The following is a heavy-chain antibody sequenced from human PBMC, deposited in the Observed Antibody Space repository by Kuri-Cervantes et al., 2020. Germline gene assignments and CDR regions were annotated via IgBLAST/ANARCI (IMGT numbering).Heavy chain of an antibody. Sequence: SVKVSCKASGDTFNNYGITWVRQAPGQGLEWLGDISPVSGTTYYAPRFQGRVTITADRSTNTAFMEMNSLRSDDTATYFCARKLGGEVTGNRLDPWGQGTLVTVSS. V-gene: IGHV1-69*06. CDR2: ISPVSGTT. CDR1: GDTFNNYG. D-gene: IGHD7-27*01. CDR3: ARKLGGEVTGNRLDP. J-gene: IGHJ5*02.